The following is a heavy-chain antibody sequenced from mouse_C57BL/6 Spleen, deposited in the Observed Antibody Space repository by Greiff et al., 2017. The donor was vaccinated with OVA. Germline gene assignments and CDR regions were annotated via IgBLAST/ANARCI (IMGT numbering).Heavy chain of an antibody. V-gene: IGHV5-6*02. D-gene: IGHD6-1*01. CDR1: GFTFSSYG. J-gene: IGHJ2*01. Sequence: DVMLVESGGDLVKPGGSLKLSCAASGFTFSSYGMSWVRQTPDKRLEWVATISSGGSYTYYPDSVKGRFTISRDNAKNTLYLQMSSLKSEDTAMYYCARHPSSSAFDYWGQGTTLTVSS. CDR2: ISSGGSYT. CDR3: ARHPSSSAFDY.